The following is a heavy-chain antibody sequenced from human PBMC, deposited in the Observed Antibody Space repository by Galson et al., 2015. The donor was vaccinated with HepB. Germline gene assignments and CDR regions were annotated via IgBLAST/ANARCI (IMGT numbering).Heavy chain of an antibody. CDR1: GFTFSSYG. CDR2: ISYDGSNK. CDR3: AKDVGGSYVFDY. V-gene: IGHV3-30*18. Sequence: SLRLSCAASGFTFSSYGMHWVRQAPGKGLEWVAVISYDGSNKYYADSVKGRFTISRDNSRNTLYLQMNSLRAEDTAVYYCAKDVGGSYVFDYWGQGTLVTVSS. D-gene: IGHD1-26*01. J-gene: IGHJ4*02.